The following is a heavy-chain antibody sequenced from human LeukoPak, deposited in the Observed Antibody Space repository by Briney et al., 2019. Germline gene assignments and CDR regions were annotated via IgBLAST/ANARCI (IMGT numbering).Heavy chain of an antibody. CDR3: ARAGGVAAPYYFDY. Sequence: GGSLRLSCAASGFTFSSYSMTWVRQSPGKGLEWVAVISHDGSNKYYADSVKGRFTISRDNSKNTLYLQMNSLRAEDTAVYYCARAGGVAAPYYFDYWGQGTLVTVSS. CDR2: ISHDGSNK. J-gene: IGHJ4*02. CDR1: GFTFSSYS. D-gene: IGHD2-15*01. V-gene: IGHV3-30*04.